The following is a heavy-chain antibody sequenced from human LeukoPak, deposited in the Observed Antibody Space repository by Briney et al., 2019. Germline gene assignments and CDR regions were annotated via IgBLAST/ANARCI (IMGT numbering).Heavy chain of an antibody. J-gene: IGHJ6*02. CDR1: GFTFSSYA. CDR2: ISGSGGAGT. CDR3: VKDRGGSPFYGMDV. D-gene: IGHD1-26*01. Sequence: GGSLRLSCAGSGFTFSSYAMSWVRQAPGKGLEWVSTISGSGGAGTYYADSVKGRFTVSRDNSRNTLYLPMNSLRAEDTAVYYCVKDRGGSPFYGMDVWGRGTTVTVSS. V-gene: IGHV3-23*01.